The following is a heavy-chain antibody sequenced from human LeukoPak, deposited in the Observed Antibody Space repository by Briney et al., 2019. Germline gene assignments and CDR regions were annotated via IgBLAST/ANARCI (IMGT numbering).Heavy chain of an antibody. J-gene: IGHJ4*02. CDR2: ISSSSSYT. Sequence: GGSLRLSCAASGFTFSDYYMSWIRQAPGKGLEWVSYISSSSSYTNYADSVKGRFTISRDNAKNSLYLQMNSLRAEDTAVYYCASPGYGDYFDYWGQGTLVTVSS. V-gene: IGHV3-11*06. D-gene: IGHD5-12*01. CDR1: GFTFSDYY. CDR3: ASPGYGDYFDY.